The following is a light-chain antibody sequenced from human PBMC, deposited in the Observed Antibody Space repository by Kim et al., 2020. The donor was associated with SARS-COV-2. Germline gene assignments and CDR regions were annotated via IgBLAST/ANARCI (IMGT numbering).Light chain of an antibody. CDR3: QQSNSTPLT. CDR2: AAS. CDR1: QSISTN. J-gene: IGKJ4*01. V-gene: IGKV1-39*01. Sequence: ESVEDRVTITCRASQSISTNLNWYQQKSGKAPKLLIYAASSLQGGVPSRFSGSGSGTDFTLTISSLQPEDSATYYCQQSNSTPLTFGGGTKVDIK.